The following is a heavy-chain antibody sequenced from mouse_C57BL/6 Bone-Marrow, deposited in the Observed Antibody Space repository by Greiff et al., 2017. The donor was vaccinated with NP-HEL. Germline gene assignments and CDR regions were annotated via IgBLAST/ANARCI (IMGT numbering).Heavy chain of an antibody. D-gene: IGHD2-3*01. V-gene: IGHV1-81*01. CDR1: GYTFTSYG. CDR3: AREDGVWFAY. CDR2: IYPRSGNT. J-gene: IGHJ3*01. Sequence: VKLMESGAELARPGASVKLFCKASGYTFTSYGISWVKQRTGQGLEWIGEIYPRSGNTYYNEKFKGKATLTADKSSSTAYMELRSLTSEDSAVYFCAREDGVWFAYWGQGTLVTVSA.